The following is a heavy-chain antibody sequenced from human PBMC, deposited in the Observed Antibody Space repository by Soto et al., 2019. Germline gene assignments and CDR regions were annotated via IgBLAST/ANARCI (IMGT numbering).Heavy chain of an antibody. CDR1: GYSYTSYW. Sequence: ESLTISCTGSGYSYTSYWIGLVRQMPGKGLEWMGIIYPCDSDTRYSPSFQGQVTISADKSISTAYLHWSSLKASDTAMYYCAIHRADSSGYYYGAFDIWGQGTMVTV. CDR3: AIHRADSSGYYYGAFDI. V-gene: IGHV5-51*01. D-gene: IGHD3-22*01. J-gene: IGHJ3*02. CDR2: IYPCDSDT.